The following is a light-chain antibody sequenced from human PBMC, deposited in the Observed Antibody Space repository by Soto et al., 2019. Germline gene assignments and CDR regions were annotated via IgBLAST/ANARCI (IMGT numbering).Light chain of an antibody. CDR1: QTIANY. J-gene: IGKJ2*01. V-gene: IGKV1-39*01. CDR3: HQSHSSPYT. Sequence: DIQMTQSPSSLSASVGDRVTISCRPSQTIANYLNWYQHKPGNAPKLLIYAASSLQTGVPSRFSGSGSATDFTLTINSLQPEDFATYFCHQSHSSPYTFGQGTRLEIK. CDR2: AAS.